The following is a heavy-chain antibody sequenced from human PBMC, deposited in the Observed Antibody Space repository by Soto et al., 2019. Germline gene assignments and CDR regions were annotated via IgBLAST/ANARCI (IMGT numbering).Heavy chain of an antibody. D-gene: IGHD4-17*01. J-gene: IGHJ4*01. Sequence: GGSLRLSCAASGFTFSNYAMHWVRQAPGKGLEWVAVISIDGSNEYYADSVKDRFTISRDNSKNTLYVQMNSLRAEDTAVYYCATTSNYGDYMREWGHGTLVTVSS. CDR2: ISIDGSNE. CDR3: ATTSNYGDYMRE. V-gene: IGHV3-30-3*01. CDR1: GFTFSNYA.